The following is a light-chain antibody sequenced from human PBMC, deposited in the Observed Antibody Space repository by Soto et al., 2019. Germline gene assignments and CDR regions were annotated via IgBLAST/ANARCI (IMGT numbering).Light chain of an antibody. V-gene: IGLV1-44*01. CDR2: SNN. CDR1: TSNIRSNT. J-gene: IGLJ2*01. Sequence: QSVLTQPPSASGTPGQRVTISCSGWTSNIRSNTVNWYQQLPGTAPKVLIYSNNQRPSGVPDRFSGSKSGTSASLAISGLQSEDEADYYCAAWDDSLNAMVFGGGTKVTVL. CDR3: AAWDDSLNAMV.